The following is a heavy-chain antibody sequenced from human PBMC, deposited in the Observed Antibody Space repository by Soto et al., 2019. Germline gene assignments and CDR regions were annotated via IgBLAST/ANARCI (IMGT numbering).Heavy chain of an antibody. CDR2: INSDGSST. J-gene: IGHJ4*02. V-gene: IGHV3-74*01. CDR1: GFTFSSYW. CDR3: ARGSSEGRSYFDY. Sequence: PXVSLRLSCAASGFTFSSYWMHWVRQAPGKGLVWVSRINSDGSSTSYADSVKGRFTISRDNAKNTLYLQMNSLRAEDTAVYYCARGSSEGRSYFDYWGQGTLVTVSS.